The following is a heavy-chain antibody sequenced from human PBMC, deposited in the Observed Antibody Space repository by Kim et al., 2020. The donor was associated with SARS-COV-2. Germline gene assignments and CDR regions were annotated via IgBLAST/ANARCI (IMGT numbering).Heavy chain of an antibody. CDR1: GGSISSSSYY. CDR3: ATPTPMVRPLYYYYYGMDV. Sequence: SETLSLTCTVSGGSISSSSYYWGWIRQPPGKGLEWIGSIYYSGSTYYNPSLKSRVTISVDTSKNQFSLKLSSVTAADTAVYYCATPTPMVRPLYYYYYGMDVWGQGTTVTVSS. CDR2: IYYSGST. D-gene: IGHD3-10*01. V-gene: IGHV4-39*01. J-gene: IGHJ6*02.